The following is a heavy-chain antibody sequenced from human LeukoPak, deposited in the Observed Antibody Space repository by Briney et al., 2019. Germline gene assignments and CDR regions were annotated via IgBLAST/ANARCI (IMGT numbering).Heavy chain of an antibody. Sequence: GGSLRLSYAASGFTFSSYGMSWVRLAPGKGLEWVSAISGSGGSTYYADSVKGRFTISRDNSKNTLYLQMNSLRAEDTAVYYCAKERITMVRVLQGWFDPWGQGTLVTVSS. CDR2: ISGSGGST. D-gene: IGHD3-10*01. CDR1: GFTFSSYG. J-gene: IGHJ5*02. CDR3: AKERITMVRVLQGWFDP. V-gene: IGHV3-23*01.